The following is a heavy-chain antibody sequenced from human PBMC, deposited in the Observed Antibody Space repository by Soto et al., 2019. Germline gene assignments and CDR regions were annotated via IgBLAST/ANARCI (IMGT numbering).Heavy chain of an antibody. Sequence: VGSLRLSCAASGFTFSDYYMSWIRQAPGKGLEWVSYISSIGYVDSVKGRFTISRDNAKNSLYLQMNSLRAEDTAVYYCARDYYGSGSYYPWDYYYYYGMDVWGQGTTVTVSS. CDR2: ISSI. V-gene: IGHV3-11*01. CDR3: ARDYYGSGSYYPWDYYYYYGMDV. CDR1: GFTFSDYY. D-gene: IGHD3-10*01. J-gene: IGHJ6*02.